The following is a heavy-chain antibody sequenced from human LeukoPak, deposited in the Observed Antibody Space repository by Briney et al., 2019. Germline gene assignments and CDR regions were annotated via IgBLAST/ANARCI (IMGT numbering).Heavy chain of an antibody. D-gene: IGHD2-2*01. CDR3: AKGSVVVPAAPHMDV. Sequence: PGGTLRLSCAASGFTFSSYGMSWVRQAPGKGLEWVSAISGSGGSTYYADSVKGRFTISRDNSKNTLYLQMNSLRAEDTAVYYCAKGSVVVPAAPHMDVWGKGTTVTVSS. V-gene: IGHV3-23*01. CDR1: GFTFSSYG. CDR2: ISGSGGST. J-gene: IGHJ6*03.